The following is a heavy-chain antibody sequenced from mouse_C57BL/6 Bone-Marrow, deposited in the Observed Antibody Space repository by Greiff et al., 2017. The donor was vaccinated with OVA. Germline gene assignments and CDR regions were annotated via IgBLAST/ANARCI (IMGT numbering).Heavy chain of an antibody. Sequence: QVQLQQSGAELVRPGTSVKISCKASGYTFTNYWINWAKQRPGNGLEWIGEIYPGDGYTNYNEKFKGKATLTADKSSSTAYMQFSSLTSEDSAIYYCASSGDCGGYWDLDVWGKGTTVTVSS. V-gene: IGHV1-63*01. D-gene: IGHD2-13*01. CDR3: ASSGDCGGYWDLDV. CDR1: GYTFTNYW. J-gene: IGHJ1*03. CDR2: IYPGDGYT.